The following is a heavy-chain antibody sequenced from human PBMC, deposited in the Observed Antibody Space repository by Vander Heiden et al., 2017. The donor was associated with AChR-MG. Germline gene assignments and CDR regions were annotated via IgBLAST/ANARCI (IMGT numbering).Heavy chain of an antibody. J-gene: IGHJ4*02. CDR3: ARDLVGGDD. V-gene: IGHV1-2*02. CDR2: INPDSGGT. D-gene: IGHD1-26*01. Sequence: QVQLVQSGAEVKKPGAPVKVSCQAAGYSLIGNYRCGVRQAPGQWLEWMGWINPDSGGTHYAQRFQGRVTMTRDTSISTAYMELNRLTSDDTAVYFCARDLVGGDDWGQGTLVTVSS. CDR1: GYSLIGNY.